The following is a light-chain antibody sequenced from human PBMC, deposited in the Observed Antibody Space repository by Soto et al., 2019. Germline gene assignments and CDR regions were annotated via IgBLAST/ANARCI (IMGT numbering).Light chain of an antibody. CDR1: KLGDKY. CDR2: QDR. J-gene: IGLJ2*01. CDR3: QAWDSSTAV. V-gene: IGLV3-1*01. Sequence: SYELTQPPSVSVFPGQTASITCSGDKLGDKYACWYQQKPGQSPVLVIYQDRKRPSGIPERFSGSNSGNTATLTISGTQALDEADYYCQAWDSSTAVFGGGTKVTVL.